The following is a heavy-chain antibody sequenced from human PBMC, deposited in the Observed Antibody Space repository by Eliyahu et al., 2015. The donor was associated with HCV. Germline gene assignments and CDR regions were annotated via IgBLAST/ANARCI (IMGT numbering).Heavy chain of an antibody. V-gene: IGHV3-23*01. J-gene: IGHJ4*02. Sequence: DVQLLESGGGLVQPGGSLXLXCXASGFXFXSYAMNWVRQAPGKGLEWVSAIGGSGDSAYYADSVKGRFTMSRDNSKNTLYLQMNSLRAEDTALYYCAKPLYPGPMTDCDYWGQGTLVTVPS. CDR2: IGGSGDSA. CDR1: GFXFXSYA. D-gene: IGHD2-21*02. CDR3: AKPLYPGPMTDCDY.